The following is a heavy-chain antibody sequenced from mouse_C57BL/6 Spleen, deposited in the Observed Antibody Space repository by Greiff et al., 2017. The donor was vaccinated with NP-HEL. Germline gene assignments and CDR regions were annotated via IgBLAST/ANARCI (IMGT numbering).Heavy chain of an antibody. Sequence: EVHLVESEGGLVQPGSSMKLSCTASGFTFSDYYLAWVRQVPEKGLEWVANINYDGSSTYYLDSLKSRFIISRDNAKNILYLQMSSLKSEDTATYYCARDNGSWFAYWGQGTLVTVSA. J-gene: IGHJ3*01. CDR3: ARDNGSWFAY. CDR2: INYDGSST. V-gene: IGHV5-16*01. CDR1: GFTFSDYY. D-gene: IGHD1-1*01.